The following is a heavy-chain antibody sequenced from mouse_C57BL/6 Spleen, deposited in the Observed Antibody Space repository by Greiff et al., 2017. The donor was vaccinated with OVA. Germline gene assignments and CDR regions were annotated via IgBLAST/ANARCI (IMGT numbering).Heavy chain of an antibody. J-gene: IGHJ3*01. CDR2: IYPGNSDT. Sequence: EVQLQQSGTVLARPGASVKMSCKTSGYTFTSYWMHWVKQRPGQGLEWIGAIYPGNSDTSYNQKFKGKAKLTAVTSASTAYMELSSLTNEDSAVYYCTRWGEVTTRRGAWFAYWGQGTLVTVSA. CDR3: TRWGEVTTRRGAWFAY. V-gene: IGHV1-5*01. CDR1: GYTFTSYW. D-gene: IGHD2-2*01.